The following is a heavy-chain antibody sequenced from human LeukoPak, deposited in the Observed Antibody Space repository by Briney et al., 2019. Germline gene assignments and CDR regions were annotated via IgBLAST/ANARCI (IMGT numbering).Heavy chain of an antibody. J-gene: IGHJ5*02. CDR1: GGSISSSSYY. CDR2: IYYSGST. CDR3: VSAVVRKRPFDP. V-gene: IGHV4-39*07. D-gene: IGHD4-23*01. Sequence: SETLSLTCTVSGGSISSSSYYWGWIRQPPGKGLEWIGSIYYSGSTYYNPSLKSRVTISVDTSKNQFSLKLSSVTAADTAVYYCVSAVVRKRPFDPWGQGTLVTVSS.